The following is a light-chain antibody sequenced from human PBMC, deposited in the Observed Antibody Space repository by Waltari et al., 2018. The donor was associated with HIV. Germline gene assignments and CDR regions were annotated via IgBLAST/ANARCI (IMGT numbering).Light chain of an antibody. Sequence: QSALTQPASVSGSPGQSITISCTGTSSDVGSYNLVSWYQQHPGKAPKLMIYEGSKRPLGVSNRVSGSKSGNTASLTVAGLQAEDEADYYCCSYAGSSTLEVFGGGTKLTVL. CDR3: CSYAGSSTLEV. CDR1: SSDVGSYNL. CDR2: EGS. V-gene: IGLV2-23*01. J-gene: IGLJ2*01.